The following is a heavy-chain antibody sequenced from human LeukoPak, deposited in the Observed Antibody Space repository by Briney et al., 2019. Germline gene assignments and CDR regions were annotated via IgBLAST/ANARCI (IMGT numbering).Heavy chain of an antibody. CDR2: IWHYGTQT. V-gene: IGHV3-33*01. CDR3: ARYQFYDSGSYFSPIDY. J-gene: IGHJ4*02. Sequence: GGSLRLSCVAYGFIFGDYGMHWVRQAPGKGLEWVAVIWHYGTQTYYGDSVRGRFTISRDNSKNTLYLQMNSLGAEDTAVYYCARYQFYDSGSYFSPIDYWGQGTLVTVSS. D-gene: IGHD1-26*01. CDR1: GFIFGDYG.